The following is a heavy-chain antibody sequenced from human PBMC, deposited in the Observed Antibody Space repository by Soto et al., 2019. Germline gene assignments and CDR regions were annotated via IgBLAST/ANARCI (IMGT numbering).Heavy chain of an antibody. CDR2: IYHSWST. CDR3: ARAGGLGAVAADY. D-gene: IGHD6-19*01. V-gene: IGHV4-30-2*01. Sequence: QLQLQESGSGLVKPSQTLSLTCAVSGVSISSGGYSWSWIRQPPGKGLEWIGYIYHSWSTYYNPSLKSRVIISVDRSKNQFSLKLSSVTAADTAVYYCARAGGLGAVAADYWGQGTLVTVSS. J-gene: IGHJ4*02. CDR1: GVSISSGGYS.